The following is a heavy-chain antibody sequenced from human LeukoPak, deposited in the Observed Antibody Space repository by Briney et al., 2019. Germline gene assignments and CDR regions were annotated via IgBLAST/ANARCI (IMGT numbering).Heavy chain of an antibody. CDR3: AKDSSPIRHRNYNWFDP. Sequence: PGGSLRLSCAASGFTFDDYAMHWVRQAPGKGLEWVSLISGDGGSTYYADSVKGRFTISRDNSKNSLYLQMNSLRTEDTALYYCAKDSSPIRHRNYNWFDPWGQGTLVTVSS. J-gene: IGHJ5*02. CDR1: GFTFDDYA. V-gene: IGHV3-43*02. CDR2: ISGDGGST. D-gene: IGHD1-14*01.